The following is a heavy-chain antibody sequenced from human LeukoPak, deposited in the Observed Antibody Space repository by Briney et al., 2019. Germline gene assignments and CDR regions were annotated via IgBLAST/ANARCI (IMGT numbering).Heavy chain of an antibody. Sequence: ASVNVSCTASGGTFSSYAISWVRQAPGQGLEWMGGIIPIFGTANYAQKFQGRVTITADESTSTAYMELSSLRSEDTAVYYCASKPNIYVSVRELLLLDYYYGMDVWGQGTTVTVSS. CDR1: GGTFSSYA. CDR2: IIPIFGTA. J-gene: IGHJ6*02. CDR3: ASKPNIYVSVRELLLLDYYYGMDV. D-gene: IGHD2-15*01. V-gene: IGHV1-69*13.